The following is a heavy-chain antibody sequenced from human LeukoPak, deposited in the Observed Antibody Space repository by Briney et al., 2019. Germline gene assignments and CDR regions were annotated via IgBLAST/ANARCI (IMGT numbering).Heavy chain of an antibody. CDR2: IIPIFGTA. D-gene: IGHD3-3*01. CDR3: AREKRITIFGVVNYDAFDI. Sequence: VASVKVSCKASGGTFSSYAISWVRQAPGQGLEWMGGIIPIFGTANYAQKFQGRVTITADESTSTAYMELSSLRSEDTAVYYCAREKRITIFGVVNYDAFDIWGQGTMVTVSS. J-gene: IGHJ3*02. CDR1: GGTFSSYA. V-gene: IGHV1-69*13.